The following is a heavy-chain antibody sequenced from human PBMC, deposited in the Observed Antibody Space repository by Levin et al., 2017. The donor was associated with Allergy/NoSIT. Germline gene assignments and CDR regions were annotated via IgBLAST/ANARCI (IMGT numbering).Heavy chain of an antibody. CDR3: ARDRDRGYFDY. V-gene: IGHV4-31*03. CDR2: IYYSGST. Sequence: RASETLSLTCTVSGGSISSGGYYWSWIRQHPGKGLEWIGYIYYSGSTYYNPSLKSRVTISVDTSKNQFSLKLSSVTAADTAVYYCARDRDRGYFDYWGQGTLVTVSS. J-gene: IGHJ4*02. CDR1: GGSISSGGYY.